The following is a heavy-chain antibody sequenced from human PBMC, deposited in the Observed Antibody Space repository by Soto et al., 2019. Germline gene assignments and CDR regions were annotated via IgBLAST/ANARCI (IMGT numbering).Heavy chain of an antibody. CDR1: GFTFDDYA. V-gene: IGHV3-9*01. CDR2: ISWNSGSV. J-gene: IGHJ5*02. CDR3: AKDGCGSTSCYLSFDP. Sequence: GGSLRLSCAASGFTFDDYAMHWVRQAPGKGLDWISSISWNSGSVVYADYVKGRFTTSRDNAKNSLYLHMSSLRAEDTALYYCAKDGCGSTSCYLSFDPWGQGTLVTVSS. D-gene: IGHD2-2*01.